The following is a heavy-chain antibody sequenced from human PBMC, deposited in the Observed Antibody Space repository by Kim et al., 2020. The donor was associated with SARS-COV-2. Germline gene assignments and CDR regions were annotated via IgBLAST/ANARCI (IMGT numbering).Heavy chain of an antibody. CDR2: IYTSGST. V-gene: IGHV4-4*07. Sequence: SETLSLTCTVSGGSISSYYWSWIRQPAGKGLEWIGRIYTSGSTNYNPSLKSRVTMSVDTSKNQFSLKLSSVTAADTAVYYCAGRFINVLAVGQRFGWFDPWGQGTLVTVSS. J-gene: IGHJ5*02. D-gene: IGHD3-10*01. CDR3: AGRFINVLAVGQRFGWFDP. CDR1: GGSISSYY.